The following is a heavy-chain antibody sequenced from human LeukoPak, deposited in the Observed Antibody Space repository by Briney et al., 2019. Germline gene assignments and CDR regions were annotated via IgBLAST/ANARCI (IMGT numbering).Heavy chain of an antibody. Sequence: GGSLRLSCKGSGFTFSRYWMSWVRQAPGKGLEWLANINQDGREKYDVDSVKGRFIISRDNAKNSLYLQMNSLRVEDTAVYYCATSGWSLRTPFDYWGQGTPVTVSS. D-gene: IGHD5/OR15-5a*01. V-gene: IGHV3-7*02. CDR2: INQDGREK. CDR1: GFTFSRYW. J-gene: IGHJ4*02. CDR3: ATSGWSLRTPFDY.